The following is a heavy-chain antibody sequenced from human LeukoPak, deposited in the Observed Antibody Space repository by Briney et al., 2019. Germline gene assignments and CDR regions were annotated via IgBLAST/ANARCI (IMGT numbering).Heavy chain of an antibody. CDR3: ARGPYYYDSSGYYPDXXXXGMDV. D-gene: IGHD3-22*01. V-gene: IGHV3-48*01. CDR1: GFTFSSYS. J-gene: IGHJ6*02. Sequence: PGGSLRLSCAASGFTFSSYSMNWVRQAPGKGLEWVSYISSSSSTIYYADSVKGRFTISRDNAKNSLYLQMNSLRAEDTAVYYCARGPYYYDSSGYYPDXXXXGMDVWGQGXTVTVS. CDR2: ISSSSSTI.